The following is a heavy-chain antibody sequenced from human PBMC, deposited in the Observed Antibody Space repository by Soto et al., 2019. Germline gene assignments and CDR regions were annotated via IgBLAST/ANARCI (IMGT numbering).Heavy chain of an antibody. Sequence: GESLKISCKGSGYSFTSYWISWVRQMPGKGLEWMGRIDPSDSYTNYSPSFQGHVTISADKSISTAYLQWSSLKASDTAMYYCARLGYCSSTSCYSGSFDPWGQGTLVTVSS. J-gene: IGHJ5*02. CDR2: IDPSDSYT. V-gene: IGHV5-10-1*01. D-gene: IGHD2-2*01. CDR1: GYSFTSYW. CDR3: ARLGYCSSTSCYSGSFDP.